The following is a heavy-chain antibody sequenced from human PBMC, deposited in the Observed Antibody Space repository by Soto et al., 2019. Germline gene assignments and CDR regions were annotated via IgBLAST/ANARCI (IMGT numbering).Heavy chain of an antibody. CDR1: GFTFSNYA. CDR3: AKDQGSSWYEIDY. V-gene: IGHV3-23*01. D-gene: IGHD6-13*01. CDR2: ISGSGGST. J-gene: IGHJ4*02. Sequence: SLRLSCAASGFTFSNYAVTWARQAPGKGLEWVSTISGSGGSTYYADSVKGRFTISRDNSKNTLYLQMNSLRAEDTAVYYCAKDQGSSWYEIDYWGQGTLVTVSS.